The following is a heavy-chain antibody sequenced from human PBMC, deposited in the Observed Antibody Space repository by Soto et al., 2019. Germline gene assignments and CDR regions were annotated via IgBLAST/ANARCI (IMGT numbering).Heavy chain of an antibody. Sequence: QLQLQESGPGLVKPSETLSLTCTVSGGSISSSSYYWGWIRQPPGKGLEWIGSIYYSGSTYYNPSLKSRVTISVDTSKNQFSLKLSSVTAADTAVYYCASSTYYYDCSGYYWVGGLDYWGQGTLVTVSS. J-gene: IGHJ4*02. CDR1: GGSISSSSYY. V-gene: IGHV4-39*01. CDR2: IYYSGST. CDR3: ASSTYYYDCSGYYWVGGLDY. D-gene: IGHD3-22*01.